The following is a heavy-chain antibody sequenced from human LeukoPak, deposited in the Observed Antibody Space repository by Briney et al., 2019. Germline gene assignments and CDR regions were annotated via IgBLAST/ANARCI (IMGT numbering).Heavy chain of an antibody. CDR3: AGRRVLDASFDY. D-gene: IGHD3-16*01. CDR2: IYSGDNT. V-gene: IGHV3-66*02. Sequence: GGSLRLSCAASGFTVSNNYMSWFRQAPAKGLEWVSVIYSGDNTYYVESVKGRFTISRDNSKNTLFLQMNRLRAEDTAVYYCAGRRVLDASFDYWGQGTLVTVSS. J-gene: IGHJ4*02. CDR1: GFTVSNNY.